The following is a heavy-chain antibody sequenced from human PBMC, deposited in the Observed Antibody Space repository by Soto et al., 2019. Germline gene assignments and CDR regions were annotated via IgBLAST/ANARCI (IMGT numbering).Heavy chain of an antibody. CDR1: GVTFTTNA. Sequence: GGCLRLSCVASGVTFTTNAMDWVRQAPGKGLEWVAVISYDGSNKYYADSVKGRFTISRDNSKNTLYLQMNSLRAEDTAVYYCARGGIVVVPAAIDYWGQGTLVTVSS. V-gene: IGHV3-30-3*01. J-gene: IGHJ4*02. CDR2: ISYDGSNK. CDR3: ARGGIVVVPAAIDY. D-gene: IGHD2-2*01.